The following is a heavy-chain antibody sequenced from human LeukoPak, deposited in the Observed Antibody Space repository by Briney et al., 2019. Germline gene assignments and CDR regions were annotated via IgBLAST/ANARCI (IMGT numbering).Heavy chain of an antibody. CDR3: AISYSVRTKIITTLRGKANGGAINYFDY. D-gene: IGHD3-10*01. J-gene: IGHJ4*02. Sequence: PGGSLRLSCAVSGFTFSSYAMSWVRQAPGKGLEWVSTVSGSGDSTFYADSVKSRFTISRDNSKNTLYLQMNSLRGEDTAVYYCAISYSVRTKIITTLRGKANGGAINYFDYWGQGTLVTVSS. CDR2: VSGSGDST. CDR1: GFTFSSYA. V-gene: IGHV3-23*01.